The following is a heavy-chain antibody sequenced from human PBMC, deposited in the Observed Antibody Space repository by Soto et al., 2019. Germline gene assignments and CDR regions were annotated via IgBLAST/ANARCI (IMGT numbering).Heavy chain of an antibody. J-gene: IGHJ4*02. Sequence: SLRLSCAASGFTFDDYAMHWVRQAPGKGLEWVSGISWNSGSIGYADSVKGRFTISRDNAKNSLYLQMNSLRAEDTALYYCAKDAGGYCSGGSCYFDYWGQGTLVTVSS. CDR2: ISWNSGSI. CDR3: AKDAGGYCSGGSCYFDY. V-gene: IGHV3-9*01. CDR1: GFTFDDYA. D-gene: IGHD2-15*01.